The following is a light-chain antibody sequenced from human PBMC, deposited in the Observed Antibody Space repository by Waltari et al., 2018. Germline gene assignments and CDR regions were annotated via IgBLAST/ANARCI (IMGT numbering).Light chain of an antibody. Sequence: SYELTSPLSVTVVLGQTARITCGGSNIDDTMVHWYRQKPGQAPVLVIYRDIKRPSGIPDRFSGSNSGNTATLTISGAQAGDEAAYFCQVWDSSGALFGGGTKLTVL. CDR3: QVWDSSGAL. CDR2: RDI. V-gene: IGLV3-9*01. CDR1: NIDDTM. J-gene: IGLJ3*02.